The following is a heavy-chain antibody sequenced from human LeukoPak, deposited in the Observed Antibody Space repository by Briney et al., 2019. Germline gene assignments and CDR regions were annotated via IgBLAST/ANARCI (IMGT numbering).Heavy chain of an antibody. CDR2: INTDGSST. D-gene: IGHD5-18*01. J-gene: IGHJ4*02. Sequence: GGSPRLSCAASGFTFSSYWMHWVRQAPGKGLVWVSRINTDGSSTSYADSVKGRFTISRDNSKNTLYLQMNSLRAEDTAVYYCARGGGHSYGFCIDYWGQGTLVTVSS. V-gene: IGHV3-74*01. CDR3: ARGGGHSYGFCIDY. CDR1: GFTFSSYW.